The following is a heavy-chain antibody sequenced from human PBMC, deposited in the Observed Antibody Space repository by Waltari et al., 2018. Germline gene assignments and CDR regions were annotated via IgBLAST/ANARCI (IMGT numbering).Heavy chain of an antibody. D-gene: IGHD4-17*01. V-gene: IGHV3-23*01. Sequence: EVQLLESGGGLVQPGGSLRLYCAASGFTFSSYAMSWVRQAPGKGLELGSAVSGSDASTYYADSVHGRFTISRDISKNTLYLQMNSLRAEDTAVYYCAKKVDTTVTNRGIDYWGQGTLVTVSS. CDR2: VSGSDAST. CDR3: AKKVDTTVTNRGIDY. J-gene: IGHJ4*02. CDR1: GFTFSSYA.